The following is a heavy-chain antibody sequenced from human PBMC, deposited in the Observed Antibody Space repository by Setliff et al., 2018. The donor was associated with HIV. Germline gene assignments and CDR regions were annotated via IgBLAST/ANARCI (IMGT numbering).Heavy chain of an antibody. CDR3: VRGPQWLVQKGRVYYFDY. D-gene: IGHD6-19*01. V-gene: IGHV4-30-4*08. J-gene: IGHJ4*02. CDR1: GYSISSDYF. CDR2: IYYSGSA. Sequence: SETLSLTCSVSGYSISSDYFLSWIRQAPGKGLEWIGCIYYSGSAYYNPSLQRRVTISVDTSKNQVSLKLNSMTAADTAVYFCVRGPQWLVQKGRVYYFDYWGQGTLVTISS.